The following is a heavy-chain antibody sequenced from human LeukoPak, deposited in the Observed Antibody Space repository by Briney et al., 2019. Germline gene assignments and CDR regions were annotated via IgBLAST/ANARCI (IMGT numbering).Heavy chain of an antibody. J-gene: IGHJ4*02. Sequence: SATLSLTCTVSGGSISSYYWSWIRQPAGKGLEWIGRIDTSGNTNYNPSLKSRVTMSVDTSKNQFPLKLSSVTAADTAMYYCARVGISSTWYGPFDYWGQGTLVTVSS. D-gene: IGHD6-13*01. CDR1: GGSISSYY. CDR2: IDTSGNT. V-gene: IGHV4-4*07. CDR3: ARVGISSTWYGPFDY.